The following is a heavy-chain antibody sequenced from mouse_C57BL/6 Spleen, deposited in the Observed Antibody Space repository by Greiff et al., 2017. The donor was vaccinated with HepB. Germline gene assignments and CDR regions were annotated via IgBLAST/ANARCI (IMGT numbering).Heavy chain of an antibody. J-gene: IGHJ2*01. V-gene: IGHV1-26*01. D-gene: IGHD1-1*02. CDR2: INPNNGGT. CDR1: GYTFTDYY. Sequence: EVQLQQSGPELVKPGASVKISCKASGYTFTDYYMNWVKQSHGKSLEWIGDINPNNGGTSYNQKFKGKATLTVDKSSSTAYMELRSLTSEDSAVYYCARGVGGGYFDYWGHSTTLTVSS. CDR3: ARGVGGGYFDY.